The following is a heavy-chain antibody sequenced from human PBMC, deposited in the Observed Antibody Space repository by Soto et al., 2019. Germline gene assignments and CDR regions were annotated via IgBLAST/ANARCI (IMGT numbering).Heavy chain of an antibody. J-gene: IGHJ4*02. CDR3: AKGKGYCNGGSCYFDY. CDR2: ISGSGGST. D-gene: IGHD2-15*01. Sequence: GSLRLSCAASGFTFSSYAMSWVRQAPGKGLEWVSAISGSGGSTYYADSVKGRFTISRDNSKNTLYLQMNSLRAEDTAVYYCAKGKGYCNGGSCYFDYWGQGALVTVSS. CDR1: GFTFSSYA. V-gene: IGHV3-23*01.